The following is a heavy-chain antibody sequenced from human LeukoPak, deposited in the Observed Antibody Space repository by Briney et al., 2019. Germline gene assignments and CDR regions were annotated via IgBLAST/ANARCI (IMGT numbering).Heavy chain of an antibody. CDR3: AREDIVVVPAATTNYGMDV. Sequence: PSETLSLTCTVSGGSVSSGSYYWSWIRQPPGKGLEWIGYIYYSGSTNYNPSLKSRVTISVDTSKNQFSLKLSSVTAADTAVYYCAREDIVVVPAATTNYGMDVWGKGITVTVSS. CDR2: IYYSGST. CDR1: GGSVSSGSYY. V-gene: IGHV4-61*01. D-gene: IGHD2-2*01. J-gene: IGHJ6*04.